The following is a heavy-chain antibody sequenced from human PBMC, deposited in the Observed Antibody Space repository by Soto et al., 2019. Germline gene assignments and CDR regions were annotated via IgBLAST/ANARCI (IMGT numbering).Heavy chain of an antibody. V-gene: IGHV1-69*01. J-gene: IGHJ6*02. Sequence: QVQLVQSGAEVKKPGSSVKVSCKASGGTFSSYAISWVRQAPGQGLEWMGGIIPISGTANYAQKFQGRVTITADESTSTAYMELSSLRSEYTAVYYCARSQGSSTSLEIYYYYYYGMDVWGQGTTVTVSS. D-gene: IGHD2-2*01. CDR3: ARSQGSSTSLEIYYYYYYGMDV. CDR1: GGTFSSYA. CDR2: IIPISGTA.